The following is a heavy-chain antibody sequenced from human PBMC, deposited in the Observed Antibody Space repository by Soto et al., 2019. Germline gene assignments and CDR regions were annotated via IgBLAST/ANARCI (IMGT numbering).Heavy chain of an antibody. CDR3: ARDIESVTAKHFFYYYAMDV. J-gene: IGHJ6*02. CDR2: VSANNGHT. D-gene: IGHD2-8*01. CDR1: GFTFSNYG. Sequence: ASVKVSCKASGFTFSNYGLNWVRQAPGQGLEWMGWVSANNGHTNYAQNLQGRVSMTTDTSTSTAYMELRGLTFDDTAVYYCARDIESVTAKHFFYYYAMDVWGQGSTVTVSS. V-gene: IGHV1-18*01.